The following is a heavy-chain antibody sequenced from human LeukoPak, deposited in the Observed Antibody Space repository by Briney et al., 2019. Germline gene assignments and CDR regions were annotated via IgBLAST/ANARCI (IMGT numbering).Heavy chain of an antibody. V-gene: IGHV3-23*01. Sequence: GGSLRLSCAASGFTFSSYAMSWVRQAPGKGLEWVSAISGSGGSTYYADSVKGRFTISRDNSKNTLYLQMNSLRAEDTAVYYCAKASGYCSSTSCYLFNYYYMDVWGKGTTVTVSS. CDR2: ISGSGGST. CDR1: GFTFSSYA. D-gene: IGHD2-2*01. J-gene: IGHJ6*03. CDR3: AKASGYCSSTSCYLFNYYYMDV.